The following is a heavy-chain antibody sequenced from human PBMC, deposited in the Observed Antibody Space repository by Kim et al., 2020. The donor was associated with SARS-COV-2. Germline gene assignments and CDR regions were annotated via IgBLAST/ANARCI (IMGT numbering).Heavy chain of an antibody. J-gene: IGHJ4*02. CDR1: GYTLTELS. D-gene: IGHD3-9*01. Sequence: ASVKVSCKVSGYTLTELSMHWVRQAPGEGLEWMGGFDPEYGETIYAQKFQGRVTMTEDTSTDTAYMELSSLRSEDTAVYYCATASNYDILTGYSHPPDYWGQGTLVTVSS. CDR2: FDPEYGET. V-gene: IGHV1-24*01. CDR3: ATASNYDILTGYSHPPDY.